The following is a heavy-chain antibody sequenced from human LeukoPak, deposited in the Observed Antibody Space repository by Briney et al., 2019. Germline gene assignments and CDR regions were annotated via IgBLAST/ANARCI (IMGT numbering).Heavy chain of an antibody. D-gene: IGHD1-26*01. Sequence: SETLSLTCTVSAYSISSGFYWGWIRQPPGKGLEWIGEINHSGSTNYNPSLKSRVTISVDTSKNQFSLKLSSVTAADTAVYYCARDGGSYYHTFDYWGQGTLVTVSS. V-gene: IGHV4-38-2*02. CDR1: AYSISSGFY. CDR2: INHSGST. CDR3: ARDGGSYYHTFDY. J-gene: IGHJ4*02.